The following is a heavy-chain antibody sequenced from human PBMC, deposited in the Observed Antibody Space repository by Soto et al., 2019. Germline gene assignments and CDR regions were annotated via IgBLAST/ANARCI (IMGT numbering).Heavy chain of an antibody. V-gene: IGHV4-39*01. D-gene: IGHD1-1*01. Sequence: SETLSLTCTVSGASISSRRHYWGWIRQPPGKGLEWIGTMYYSGSTYYNPSLKSRVTISVDTSNNQFSLKLSSVTAADTAEYYCARHVHLREFVHCVKRALFTVPT. CDR3: ARHVHLREFVH. J-gene: IGHJ4*02. CDR2: MYYSGST. CDR1: GASISSRRHY.